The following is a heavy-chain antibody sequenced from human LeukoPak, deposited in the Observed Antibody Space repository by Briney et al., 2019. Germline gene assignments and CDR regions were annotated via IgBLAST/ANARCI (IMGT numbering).Heavy chain of an antibody. V-gene: IGHV1-8*02. CDR3: ARDYYDSSGYYFDY. Sequence: ASVKVSCKASGGTFSSYAINWVRQATGHGLEWMGWMNPNSGNTGYAQKFQGRVTMTRNTSISTAYMELSSLRSEDTAVYYCARDYYDSSGYYFDYWGQGTLVTVSS. J-gene: IGHJ4*02. CDR1: GGTFSSYA. CDR2: MNPNSGNT. D-gene: IGHD3-22*01.